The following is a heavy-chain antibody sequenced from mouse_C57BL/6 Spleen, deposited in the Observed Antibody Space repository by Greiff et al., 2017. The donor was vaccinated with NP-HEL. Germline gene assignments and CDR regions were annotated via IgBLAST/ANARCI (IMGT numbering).Heavy chain of an antibody. CDR3: ARWEMITKYFDV. CDR2: IYPSDSET. Sequence: QVQLQQSGAELVRPGSSVKLSCKASGYTFTSYWMDWVKQRPGQGLEWIGNIYPSDSETHYNQKFKDKATLTVDKSSSTAYMQLSSLTSEDSAVYYCARWEMITKYFDVWGTGTTVTVSS. D-gene: IGHD2-4*01. J-gene: IGHJ1*03. CDR1: GYTFTSYW. V-gene: IGHV1-61*01.